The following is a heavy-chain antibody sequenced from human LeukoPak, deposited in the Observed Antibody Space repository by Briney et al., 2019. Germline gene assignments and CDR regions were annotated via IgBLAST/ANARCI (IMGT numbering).Heavy chain of an antibody. V-gene: IGHV5-51*01. CDR1: GYSLTSYW. J-gene: IGHJ4*02. Sequence: GASLQISCKASGYSLTSYWIAWVRQLPGKGLEWMGIIYPDDSDTRYSPSFQGQVTISADKSISTAYLQWSSLKASDTAMYYCARRSYGGKDFDQWGQGTLVTVSS. CDR3: ARRSYGGKDFDQ. D-gene: IGHD4-23*01. CDR2: IYPDDSDT.